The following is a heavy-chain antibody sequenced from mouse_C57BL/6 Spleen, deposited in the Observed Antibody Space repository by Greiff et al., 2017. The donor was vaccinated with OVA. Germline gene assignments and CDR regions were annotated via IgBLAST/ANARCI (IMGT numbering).Heavy chain of an antibody. CDR3: ARFYDYDEIDY. Sequence: QVQLQQSGPELVKPGASVKISCKASGYAFSSSWMNWVKQRPGKGLEWIGRIYPGDGDTNYNGKFKGKATLTADKSSSTAYMQLSSLTSEDSAVYFCARFYDYDEIDYWGQGTTLTVSS. CDR1: GYAFSSSW. V-gene: IGHV1-82*01. D-gene: IGHD2-4*01. J-gene: IGHJ2*01. CDR2: IYPGDGDT.